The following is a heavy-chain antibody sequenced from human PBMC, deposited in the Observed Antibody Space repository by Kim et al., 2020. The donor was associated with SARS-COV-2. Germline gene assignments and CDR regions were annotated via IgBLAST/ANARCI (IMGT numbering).Heavy chain of an antibody. J-gene: IGHJ6*02. V-gene: IGHV3-11*03. CDR3: ARLDNLEIAAAGIHYYGMDV. Sequence: RFTISRDNAKNSLYLQMNSLRAEDTAVYYCARLDNLEIAAAGIHYYGMDVWGQGTTVTVSS. D-gene: IGHD6-13*01.